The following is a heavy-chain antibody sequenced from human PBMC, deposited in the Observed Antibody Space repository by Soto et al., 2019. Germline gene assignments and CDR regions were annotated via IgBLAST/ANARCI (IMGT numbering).Heavy chain of an antibody. J-gene: IGHJ6*02. CDR1: GFTFSSYS. Sequence: EVQLVESGGGLVQPGGSLRLSCAASGFTFSSYSMNWVRQAPGKGLEWVSYISSSSSTIYYADSVKGRFTISRDNAKNSLYLQMNSLRAEDTAVYYCAREMHSSSWYYYYYGMDVWGQGTTVTVSS. V-gene: IGHV3-48*01. CDR2: ISSSSSTI. CDR3: AREMHSSSWYYYYYGMDV. D-gene: IGHD6-13*01.